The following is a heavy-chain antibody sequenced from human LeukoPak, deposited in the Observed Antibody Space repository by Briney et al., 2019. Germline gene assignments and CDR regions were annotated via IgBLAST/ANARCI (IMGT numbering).Heavy chain of an antibody. J-gene: IGHJ6*02. CDR3: ARHPRDGYNSPYFYYGVAV. D-gene: IGHD5-24*01. V-gene: IGHV4-59*08. CDR2: IYYNAST. CDR1: GGSISRYY. Sequence: PSETLSLTCSVSGGSISRYYWSWIRQPPGKGLEWIGDIYYNASTNYNPSLKSRVTISVDTSKNQFCLKLSSVTAADTAVYYCARHPRDGYNSPYFYYGVAVWGHGTTVTVPS.